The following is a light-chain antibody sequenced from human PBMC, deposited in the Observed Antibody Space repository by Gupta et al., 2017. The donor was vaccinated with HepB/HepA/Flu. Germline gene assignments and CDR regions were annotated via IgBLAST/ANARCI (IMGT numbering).Light chain of an antibody. V-gene: IGLV1-47*02. CDR3: VGWDDSRSCYV. J-gene: IGLJ1*01. CDR2: NDN. Sequence: QPVLTQPPSASGPPGQRVTISCSGSSSNIGNDNAYWYQQLPGTAPKLLIYNDNQRPSGFPDRFSGSKSGTTASLAISGLRSEDEADYYCVGWDDSRSCYVFGAGTKVTV. CDR1: SSNIGNDN.